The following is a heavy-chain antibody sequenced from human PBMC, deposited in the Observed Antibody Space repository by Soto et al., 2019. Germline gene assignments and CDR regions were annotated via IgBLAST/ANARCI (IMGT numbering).Heavy chain of an antibody. J-gene: IGHJ4*02. V-gene: IGHV4-38-2*02. CDR2: IYHSGST. D-gene: IGHD2-15*01. Sequence: PSETLSLTCTVSGYFISTGFNWAWIRQPPGKGLEWIGSIYHSGSTYYNLSLKSRVTISSDASKNQISLKLSSVTAADKAVYYCARGGGYDSFDFWGQGIQVTVSS. CDR1: GYFISTGFN. CDR3: ARGGGYDSFDF.